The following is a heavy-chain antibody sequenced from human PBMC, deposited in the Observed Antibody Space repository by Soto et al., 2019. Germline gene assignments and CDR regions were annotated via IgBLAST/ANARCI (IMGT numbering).Heavy chain of an antibody. V-gene: IGHV3-7*03. CDR2: IKQDGSSK. J-gene: IGHJ4*02. D-gene: IGHD6-19*01. CDR1: GFTLSTYW. CDR3: ARDQWRQYDSAWSGYFDY. Sequence: EVQLVESGGGLVQPGGSLRLSCVGSGFTLSTYWMSWVRQVPGEGLEWVAHIKQDGSSKYYVDSVKGLFTISRDNAENTLYLQMNNLRAEDTAVYYCARDQWRQYDSAWSGYFDYWGQGTPVTVSS.